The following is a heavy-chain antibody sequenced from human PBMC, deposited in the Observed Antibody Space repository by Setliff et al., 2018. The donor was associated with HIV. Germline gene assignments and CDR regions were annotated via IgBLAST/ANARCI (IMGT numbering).Heavy chain of an antibody. CDR1: GGSISSGSHY. Sequence: SETLSLTCTVSGGSISSGSHYWTWIRQPAGKGLEWIGEINQSGISNFNPSLKSRVTMPIDTPKNQFSLKLSSVTAADTAVYFCARGGGFWSGQLDYWGQGTLVTVSS. D-gene: IGHD3-3*01. J-gene: IGHJ4*02. CDR3: ARGGGFWSGQLDY. CDR2: INQSGIS. V-gene: IGHV4-61*10.